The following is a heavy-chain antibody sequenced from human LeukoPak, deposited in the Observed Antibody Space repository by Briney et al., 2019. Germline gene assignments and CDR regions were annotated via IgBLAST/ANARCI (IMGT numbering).Heavy chain of an antibody. CDR3: AKRPSDYADYVSYFDY. CDR2: ISDDGRRK. Sequence: GGSLRLSCAASGFSFISYGMHYVRQAPGKGREWVGVISDDGRRKDYADSVKGRFTISRDNSKDTLYLQMNSLRAEDTAVYYCAKRPSDYADYVSYFDYWGQGTLVTVSS. D-gene: IGHD4-17*01. CDR1: GFSFISYG. V-gene: IGHV3-30*18. J-gene: IGHJ4*02.